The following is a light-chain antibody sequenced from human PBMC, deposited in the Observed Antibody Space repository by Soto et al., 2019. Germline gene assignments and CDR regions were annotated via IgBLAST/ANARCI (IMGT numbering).Light chain of an antibody. CDR3: QQYNNWRT. V-gene: IGKV3-15*01. Sequence: EIVMTQSPATLSVSPGESATLSCRASLSVGSSLAWFQQKPGQAPRLIIHAASTRATGIPARFSGSGFGTEFTLTISSLQSEDFAVYYCQQYNNWRTFGQGTKVDIQ. CDR1: LSVGSS. J-gene: IGKJ1*01. CDR2: AAS.